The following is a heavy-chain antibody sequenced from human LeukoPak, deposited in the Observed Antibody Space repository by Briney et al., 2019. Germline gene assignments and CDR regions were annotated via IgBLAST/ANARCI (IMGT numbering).Heavy chain of an antibody. CDR1: GGSFSGYY. CDR3: AREGRYFDWLLKGYYFDY. J-gene: IGHJ4*02. Sequence: SETLSLTCAVYGGSFSGYYWSWIRQPPGKGPEWIGEINHSGSTNYNPSLKSRVTISVDTSKNQFSLKLSSVTAADTAVYYCAREGRYFDWLLKGYYFDYWGQGTLVTVSS. D-gene: IGHD3-9*01. V-gene: IGHV4-34*01. CDR2: INHSGST.